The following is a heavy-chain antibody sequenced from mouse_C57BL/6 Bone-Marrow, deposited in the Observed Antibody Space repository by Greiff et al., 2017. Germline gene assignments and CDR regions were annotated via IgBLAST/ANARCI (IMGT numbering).Heavy chain of an antibody. Sequence: DVQLQESGPELVKPGASVKIPCTASGFTFTDYNMDWVQQSHGKSLEWIGDINHNNGGTIYNQKFKGKATLTVDKSSSTAYIELRSLTSEDTAVYSCARSLYGYGWFAYWGQGTLVTVSA. CDR2: INHNNGGT. CDR3: ARSLYGYGWFAY. D-gene: IGHD2-2*01. V-gene: IGHV1-18*01. CDR1: GFTFTDYN. J-gene: IGHJ3*01.